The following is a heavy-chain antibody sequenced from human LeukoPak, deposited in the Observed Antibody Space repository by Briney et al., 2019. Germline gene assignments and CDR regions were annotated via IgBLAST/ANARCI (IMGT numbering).Heavy chain of an antibody. V-gene: IGHV3-48*03. CDR3: AKDRGSGGVIRPYDY. J-gene: IGHJ4*02. D-gene: IGHD3-16*01. CDR1: GFTFSSYE. CDR2: ISSSGSTI. Sequence: PGGSLRLSCAASGFTFSSYEMNWVRQAPGKGLEWVSYISSSGSTIYYADSVKGRFTISRDNSKNTLYLQMNSLRAEDTAVYYCAKDRGSGGVIRPYDYWGQGTLVTVSS.